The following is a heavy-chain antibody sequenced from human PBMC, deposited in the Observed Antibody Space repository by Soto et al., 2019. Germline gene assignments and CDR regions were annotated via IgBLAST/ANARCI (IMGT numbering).Heavy chain of an antibody. V-gene: IGHV3-30*18. CDR3: VKVALMVRGVIIKGLDS. Sequence: QVQLVESGGGVVQPGRSLRLSCAASGFTFRSYDMHWVRQAPGKGLEWVAAISYDGRNKYYADSVKGRITISRDNSESTMFLQMNRLGPEDTAVYKCVKVALMVRGVIIKGLDSWGQGALVTVSS. CDR1: GFTFRSYD. D-gene: IGHD3-10*01. J-gene: IGHJ5*02. CDR2: ISYDGRNK.